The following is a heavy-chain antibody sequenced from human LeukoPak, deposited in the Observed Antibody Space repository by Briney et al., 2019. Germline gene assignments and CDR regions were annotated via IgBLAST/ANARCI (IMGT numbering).Heavy chain of an antibody. CDR2: IYPGDSDT. J-gene: IGHJ3*02. D-gene: IGHD6-13*01. CDR3: ASRIAPDDYSSSWSDDAFDI. V-gene: IGHV5-51*01. CDR1: GYSFTSYW. Sequence: GESLKISCKGSGYSFTSYWIGWVRQMPGKGLEWMGIIYPGDSDTRYSPSFQGQVTISADKSISTAYLQWSSLKASDTAMYYCASRIAPDDYSSSWSDDAFDIWGQGTMVTVSS.